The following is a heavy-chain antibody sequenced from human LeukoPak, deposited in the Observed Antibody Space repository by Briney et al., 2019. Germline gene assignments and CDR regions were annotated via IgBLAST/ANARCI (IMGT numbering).Heavy chain of an antibody. D-gene: IGHD3-16*01. CDR1: GFTVSSNY. CDR3: AKPRGGGIYHFDY. CDR2: ITGDGDTT. V-gene: IGHV3-43*02. Sequence: QAGGSLRLSCAASGFTVSSNYMSWVRQAPGKGLEWVSFITGDGDTTYYADSVKGRFTLSRDNNKNSLYLQMNSLRTEDTALYYCAKPRGGGIYHFDYWGQGTLVTVSS. J-gene: IGHJ4*02.